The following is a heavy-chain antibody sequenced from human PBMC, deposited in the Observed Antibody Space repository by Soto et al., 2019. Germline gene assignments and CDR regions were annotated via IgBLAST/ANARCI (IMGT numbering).Heavy chain of an antibody. J-gene: IGHJ5*01. V-gene: IGHV1-18*01. CDR2: ISVYNGNT. CDR3: ARDGRITVIRGPLPFDS. CDR1: GYTFSNYA. Sequence: ASVKACCKASGYTFSNYAISWVRQAPGQGLEWMGWISVYNGNTKSAEKFQGRVTMTTDTSTSTAYMELRSLSSDDTALYYCARDGRITVIRGPLPFDSWG. D-gene: IGHD3-10*01.